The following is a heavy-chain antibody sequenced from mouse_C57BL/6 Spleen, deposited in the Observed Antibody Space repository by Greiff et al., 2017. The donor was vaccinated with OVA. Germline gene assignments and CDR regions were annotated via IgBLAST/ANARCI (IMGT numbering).Heavy chain of an antibody. V-gene: IGHV5-4*01. CDR1: GFTFSSYA. CDR2: ISDGGSYT. Sequence: DVHLVESGGGLVKPGGSLKLSCAASGFTFSSYAMSWVRQTPEKRLEWVATISDGGSYTYYPDNVKGRFTISRDNATNNLYLQMSHLKSEDTAMYYCARERGAQATLAWFAYWGQGTLVTVSA. D-gene: IGHD3-2*02. J-gene: IGHJ3*01. CDR3: ARERGAQATLAWFAY.